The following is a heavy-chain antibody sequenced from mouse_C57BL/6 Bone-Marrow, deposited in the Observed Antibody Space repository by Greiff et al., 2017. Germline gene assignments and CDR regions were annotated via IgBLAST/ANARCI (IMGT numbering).Heavy chain of an antibody. Sequence: EVKLMESGGGLVKPGGSLKLSCAASGFTFSSYAMSWVRQTPEKRLEWVATISDGGSYTYYPDNVKGRFTISRDNAENNLYLQMSHLKSEDTAMYYCARDRGNYYGSSYYFDYWGQGTTLTVSS. CDR3: ARDRGNYYGSSYYFDY. V-gene: IGHV5-4*01. D-gene: IGHD1-1*01. J-gene: IGHJ2*01. CDR2: ISDGGSYT. CDR1: GFTFSSYA.